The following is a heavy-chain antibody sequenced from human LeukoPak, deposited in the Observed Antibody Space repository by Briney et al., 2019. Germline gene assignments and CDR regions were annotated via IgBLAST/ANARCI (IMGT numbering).Heavy chain of an antibody. CDR3: ARGTMFPYYFDY. CDR1: GFTFSSYS. Sequence: GGSLRLSCAASGFTFSSYSMNWVRQAPGKGLEWVSSISSSSSYIYYADSVKGRFTISRDNAKNSLYLQMNSLRAEDTAVYYCARGTMFPYYFDYWGQGTLVTVSS. CDR2: ISSSSSYI. V-gene: IGHV3-21*01. J-gene: IGHJ4*02. D-gene: IGHD3-10*02.